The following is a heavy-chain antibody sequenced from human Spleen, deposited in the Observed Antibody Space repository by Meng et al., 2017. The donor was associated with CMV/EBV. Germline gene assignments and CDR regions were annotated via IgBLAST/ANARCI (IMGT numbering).Heavy chain of an antibody. CDR2: IKQDGSEK. CDR1: GFTISSYW. CDR3: ARENTAVPGGDC. D-gene: IGHD6-19*01. J-gene: IGHJ4*02. Sequence: AAAGFTISSYWMSWVRQAPGKGLEWVANIKQDGSEKYYVDSVEGRFTISRDNAKNSLYLQMNSLSAEDTAVYYCARENTAVPGGDCWGRGILVTVSS. V-gene: IGHV3-7*01.